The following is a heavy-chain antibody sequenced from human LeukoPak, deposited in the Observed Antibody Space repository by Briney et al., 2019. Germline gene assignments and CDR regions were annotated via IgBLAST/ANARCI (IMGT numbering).Heavy chain of an antibody. CDR3: TRHIDRYCSGAGCYLYYYYGMDV. CDR2: IYSGGST. J-gene: IGHJ6*02. CDR1: GFTVSSNY. D-gene: IGHD2-15*01. Sequence: GGSLRLSCAASGFTVSSNYMSWVRQAPGKGLEWVSVIYSGGSTYYADSVKGRFTISRDNSKNTLYLQMNSLRAEDTAVYYCTRHIDRYCSGAGCYLYYYYGMDVWGQGTTVTVAS. V-gene: IGHV3-66*04.